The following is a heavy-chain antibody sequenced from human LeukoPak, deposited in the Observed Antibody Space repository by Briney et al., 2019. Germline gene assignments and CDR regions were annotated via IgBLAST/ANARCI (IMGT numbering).Heavy chain of an antibody. CDR2: ISSSGTTI. Sequence: GGSLRLSCAASGFTFRTSGMNWVRQAPGKGLEWVSYISSSGTTISYAQSVKGRFTITRDNAQNSLTLHMNTLRAGDTAVYYCARGEGVRGVYDYWGQGTLVTVSS. D-gene: IGHD3-10*01. J-gene: IGHJ4*02. V-gene: IGHV3-48*01. CDR1: GFTFRTSG. CDR3: ARGEGVRGVYDY.